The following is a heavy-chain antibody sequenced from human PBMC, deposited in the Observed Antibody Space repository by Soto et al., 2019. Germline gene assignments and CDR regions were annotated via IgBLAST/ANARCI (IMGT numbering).Heavy chain of an antibody. D-gene: IGHD5-18*01. CDR3: AREPNESYYFDY. V-gene: IGHV1-46*01. J-gene: IGHJ4*02. CDR1: GYTFTNYY. CDR2: IRPSGGRT. Sequence: ASVKVSCKASGYTFTNYYIHWVRQAPGQGLEWLGIIRPSGGRTEYAQRFQGRVTMTRDTSTSTVYMELTSLTSEDTTVYYCAREPNESYYFDYWGQGTLVTVSS.